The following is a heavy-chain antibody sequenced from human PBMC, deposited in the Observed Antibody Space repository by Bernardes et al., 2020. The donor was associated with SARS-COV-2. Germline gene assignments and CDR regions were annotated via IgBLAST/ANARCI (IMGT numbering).Heavy chain of an antibody. Sequence: SVKASCKASGYTFINHNNYWVWVRQATGQGLEWVGWMYHSSGDTGNPPNLQRIVSMTRDTSISTAYLELNSLRSDGTALYYCAVGRPNCWECCNVWSQGALITGSS. CDR1: GYTFINHN. J-gene: IGHJ4*02. V-gene: IGHV1-8*01. D-gene: IGHD1-1*01. CDR2: MYHSSGDT. CDR3: AVGRPNCWECCNV.